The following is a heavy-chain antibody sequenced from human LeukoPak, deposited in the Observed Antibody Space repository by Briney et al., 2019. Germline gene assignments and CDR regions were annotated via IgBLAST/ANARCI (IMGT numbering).Heavy chain of an antibody. D-gene: IGHD6-19*01. Sequence: GRSLRLSCAASGFTFSSYAMHWVRQAPGKGLEWVAVISYDGSNKYYADSVKGRFTISRDNSKNTLYLQMNSLRAEDTAVYYCAREDSSGWPYFDYWGQGTLVTVSS. J-gene: IGHJ4*02. CDR1: GFTFSSYA. V-gene: IGHV3-30-3*01. CDR3: AREDSSGWPYFDY. CDR2: ISYDGSNK.